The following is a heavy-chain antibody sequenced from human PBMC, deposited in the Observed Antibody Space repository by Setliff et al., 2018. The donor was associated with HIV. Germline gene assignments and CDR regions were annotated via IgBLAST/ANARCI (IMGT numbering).Heavy chain of an antibody. CDR2: IYPGDSDT. CDR3: VRSPWNWNYDAWFDP. CDR1: GYSFSSYW. J-gene: IGHJ5*02. V-gene: IGHV5-51*01. Sequence: GESLKISCKGSGYSFSSYWIGWVRQMPGRGLEWMGIIYPGDSDTRYNPSFQGQVTISADKSISTAYLQWSSLKASDTAMYYCVRSPWNWNYDAWFDPWGQGTLVTVSS. D-gene: IGHD1-7*01.